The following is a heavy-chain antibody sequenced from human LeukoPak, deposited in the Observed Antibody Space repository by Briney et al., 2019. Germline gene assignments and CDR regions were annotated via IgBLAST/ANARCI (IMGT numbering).Heavy chain of an antibody. V-gene: IGHV3-7*01. CDR3: ARDESVGDFWSGYYIRGYYYYMDV. CDR1: GFTFSSYW. Sequence: PGGSLRLSFAASGFTFSSYWMSWVRQAPGKGLEWVANIKQDGSEKYYVDSVKGRFTISRDNAKNSLYLQMNSLRAEDTAVYYCARDESVGDFWSGYYIRGYYYYMDVWGKGTTVTVSS. D-gene: IGHD3-3*01. CDR2: IKQDGSEK. J-gene: IGHJ6*03.